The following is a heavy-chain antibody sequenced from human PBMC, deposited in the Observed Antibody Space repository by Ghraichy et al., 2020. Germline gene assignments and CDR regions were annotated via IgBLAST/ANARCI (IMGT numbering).Heavy chain of an antibody. Sequence: GGSLRLSCAASGFTFNSYTMHWVRQAPGKGLEWVSYISSDSSTIQYADSVQGRFTLSRDNANNSLNLQMNSLRAEDTAIYYCAREYAMTMIRGVIAGWFDTWGQGTLVTGS. CDR3: AREYAMTMIRGVIAGWFDT. CDR1: GFTFNSYT. D-gene: IGHD3-10*01. CDR2: ISSDSSTI. J-gene: IGHJ5*02. V-gene: IGHV3-48*01.